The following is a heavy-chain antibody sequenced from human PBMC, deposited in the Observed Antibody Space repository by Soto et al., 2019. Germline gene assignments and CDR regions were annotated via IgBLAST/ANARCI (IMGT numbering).Heavy chain of an antibody. D-gene: IGHD1-26*01. V-gene: IGHV1-8*01. CDR3: ARGGYGVVGDTVY. Sequence: QVQLVQSGAEVKMPGASVKVSCKASGYTFSDYGINWVRQATGQGLEWMGWMNPKSGDTVYAQKFQARVSMTRATFIRTAYMELHSLKSEDTAGYFCARGGYGVVGDTVYWGQGTLVTVSS. J-gene: IGHJ4*02. CDR2: MNPKSGDT. CDR1: GYTFSDYG.